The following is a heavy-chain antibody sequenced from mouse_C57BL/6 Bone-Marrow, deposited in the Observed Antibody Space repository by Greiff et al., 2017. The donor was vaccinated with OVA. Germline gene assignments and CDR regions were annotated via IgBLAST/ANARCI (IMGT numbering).Heavy chain of an antibody. D-gene: IGHD1-1*01. CDR2: IDPSDSYT. CDR3: AREGITTVVATDY. J-gene: IGHJ2*01. V-gene: IGHV1-59*01. Sequence: QVQLKQPGAELVRPGTSVKLSCKASGYTFTSYWMHWVKQRPGQGLEWIGVIDPSDSYTNYNQKFKGKATLTVDTSSSTAYMQLSSLTSEDSAVYYCAREGITTVVATDYGGQGTTLTVSS. CDR1: GYTFTSYW.